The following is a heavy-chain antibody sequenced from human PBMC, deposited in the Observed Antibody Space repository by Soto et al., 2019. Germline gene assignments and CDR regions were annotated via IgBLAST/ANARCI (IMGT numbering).Heavy chain of an antibody. CDR3: AREGANWDLTD. J-gene: IGHJ4*02. D-gene: IGHD1-26*01. CDR1: GYPFPNYI. Sequence: QVQLVQSGAEVKKPGASVKVSCKGSGYPFPNYILHWVRQAPGQSLEWMGWFNSGTGDTHYSPMFQDRVTFTTDKAATSVYLEVSSLRSQDTGVYYCAREGANWDLTDWGQGTLVTVSS. CDR2: FNSGTGDT. V-gene: IGHV1-3*01.